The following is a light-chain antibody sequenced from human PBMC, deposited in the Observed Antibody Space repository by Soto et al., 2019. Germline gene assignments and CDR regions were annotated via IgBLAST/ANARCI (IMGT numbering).Light chain of an antibody. CDR3: QHYAASPYT. V-gene: IGKV3-20*01. Sequence: EIVLTQSPGTLSLSPGERATLFCRANESVTSNKLAWYQHKVGQAPRLLLYDASRRATGIPDRFSGSGSGTDFTLTINRLAPEDIAVYFSQHYAASPYTFRQGTKLE. CDR1: ESVTSNK. J-gene: IGKJ2*01. CDR2: DAS.